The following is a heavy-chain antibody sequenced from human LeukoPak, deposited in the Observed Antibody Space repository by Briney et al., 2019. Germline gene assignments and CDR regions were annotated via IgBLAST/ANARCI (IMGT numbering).Heavy chain of an antibody. V-gene: IGHV3-23*01. D-gene: IGHD5-12*01. Sequence: GGSLRLSCAAYGFTFTSYAMSWVRQAPGKGLEWVSVISGSGGRTYYRDDVKGVFTISRNHSKNTLYVQMNSLRDEDTAVYYCAKDLLAATIDYYFDYWGQGTLVTVSS. CDR3: AKDLLAATIDYYFDY. J-gene: IGHJ4*02. CDR2: ISGSGGRT. CDR1: GFTFTSYA.